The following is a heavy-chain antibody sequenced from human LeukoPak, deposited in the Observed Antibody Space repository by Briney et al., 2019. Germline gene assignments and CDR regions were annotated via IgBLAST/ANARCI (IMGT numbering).Heavy chain of an antibody. CDR2: ISTTGDRT. D-gene: IGHD5-24*01. CDR3: AKKNYHWFDP. Sequence: PGGSLRLSCAASRFTFNKYGMHWVRQAPGKGLEWVSAISTTGDRTYYAESVKGRFTISRDNYKNTLYLQINSLRAEDTAIYYCAKKNYHWFDPWGQGTLVTVSS. V-gene: IGHV3-23*01. J-gene: IGHJ5*02. CDR1: RFTFNKYG.